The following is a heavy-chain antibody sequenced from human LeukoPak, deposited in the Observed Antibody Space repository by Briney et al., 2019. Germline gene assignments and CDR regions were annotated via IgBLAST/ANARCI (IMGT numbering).Heavy chain of an antibody. CDR2: INHSGST. CDR3: ARGPTQNSADIRDY. Sequence: TSETLSLTCAVYGGSFSGYYWSWIRQPPGKGLEWIGEINHSGSTNYNPSLKSRVTISVDTSKNQFSLKLSSVTAADTAVYYCARGPTQNSADIRDYWGQGTLVTVSS. CDR1: GGSFSGYY. D-gene: IGHD1-7*01. J-gene: IGHJ4*02. V-gene: IGHV4-34*01.